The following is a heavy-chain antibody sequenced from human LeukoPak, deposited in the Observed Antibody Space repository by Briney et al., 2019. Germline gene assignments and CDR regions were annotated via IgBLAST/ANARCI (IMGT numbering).Heavy chain of an antibody. V-gene: IGHV4-34*01. CDR3: ARGLLAAAGKEVDY. CDR2: INHSGST. Sequence: SETLSLTCAVYGGSFSGYYWSWIRQPPGKGLEWIGKINHSGSTNYNPSLKSRVTISVDTSKNQFSLKLSSVTAADTAVYYCARGLLAAAGKEVDYWGQGTLVTVSS. CDR1: GGSFSGYY. D-gene: IGHD6-13*01. J-gene: IGHJ4*02.